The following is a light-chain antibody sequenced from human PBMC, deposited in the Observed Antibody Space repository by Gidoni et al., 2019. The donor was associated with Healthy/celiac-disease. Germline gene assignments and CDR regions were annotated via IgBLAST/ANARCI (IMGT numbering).Light chain of an antibody. CDR2: GAS. J-gene: IGKJ2*01. V-gene: IGKV3-20*01. CDR1: QSVSSSY. Sequence: IVLTQSPGTLSLSPGERATLSCRASQSVSSSYLAWYQQKPGQAPRLLIYGASSRATGIPDRFSGSGSGKDFTLTISRLEPEDFAVYYCQQYGSSLYTFGQGTKLEIK. CDR3: QQYGSSLYT.